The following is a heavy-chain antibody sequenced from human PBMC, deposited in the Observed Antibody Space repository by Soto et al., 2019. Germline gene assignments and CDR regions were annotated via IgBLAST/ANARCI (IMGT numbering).Heavy chain of an antibody. CDR2: IYYSGST. J-gene: IGHJ5*02. CDR1: GGSISSGDYY. CDR3: ASAQAVVTPRWFDP. V-gene: IGHV4-30-4*01. Sequence: SETVSLTCTVSGGSISSGDYYWSWIRQPPGKGLEWIGYIYYSGSTYYNPSLKSRVTISVDTSKNQFSLKLSSVTAADTAVYYCASAQAVVTPRWFDPWGQGTLVTVSS. D-gene: IGHD2-21*02.